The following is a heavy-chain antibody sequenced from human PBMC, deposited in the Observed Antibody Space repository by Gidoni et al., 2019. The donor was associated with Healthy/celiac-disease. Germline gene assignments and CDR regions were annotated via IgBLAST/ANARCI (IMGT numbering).Heavy chain of an antibody. D-gene: IGHD3-3*01. V-gene: IGHV4-30-4*01. CDR1: GGSISSGDYY. CDR2: IYYSGST. J-gene: IGHJ5*02. CDR3: ARDLDFWTSQGWFDP. Sequence: QVQLQESGPGLVKPSQTLSLTCTVSGGSISSGDYYWSWIRQPPGKGLEWIGYIYYSGSTYYNPSLKSRVTISVDTSKNQFSLKLSSVTAADTAVYYCARDLDFWTSQGWFDPWGQGTLVTVSS.